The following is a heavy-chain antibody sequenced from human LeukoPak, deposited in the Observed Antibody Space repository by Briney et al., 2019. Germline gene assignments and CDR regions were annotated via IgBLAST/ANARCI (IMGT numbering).Heavy chain of an antibody. CDR1: GFTFTDHS. CDR3: AKLGKTENHYGSGRFSYYYYMDV. J-gene: IGHJ6*03. Sequence: GRSLRLSCVASGFTFTDHSMHWVRQPPGKGLEWVAFIRSDGINKYHADSVKGRFTISRDNSKNTLYLQMNSLRAEDTAVYYCAKLGKTENHYGSGRFSYYYYMDVWGKGTTVTISS. V-gene: IGHV3-30*02. D-gene: IGHD3-10*01. CDR2: IRSDGINK.